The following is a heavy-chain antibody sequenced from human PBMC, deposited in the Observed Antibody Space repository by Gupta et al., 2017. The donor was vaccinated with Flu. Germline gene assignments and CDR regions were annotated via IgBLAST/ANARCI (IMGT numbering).Heavy chain of an antibody. V-gene: IGHV4-61*02. D-gene: IGHD4-17*01. CDR1: GGSISSVSYY. J-gene: IGHJ6*02. CDR2: IYTSGST. CDR3: ARGSDYFYYYYGMDV. Sequence: QVQLQESGPGLVKPSQTLSLTCTVSGGSISSVSYYWSWIRQPAGKGLEWIGRIYTSGSTNYNPSLKSRVTISVDTSKNQFSLKLSSVTAADTAVYYCARGSDYFYYYYGMDVWGQGTTVTVSS.